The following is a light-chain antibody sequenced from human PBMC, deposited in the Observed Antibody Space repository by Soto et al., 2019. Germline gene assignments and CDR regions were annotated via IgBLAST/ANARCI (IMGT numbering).Light chain of an antibody. Sequence: QSALTQPPSASGSPVQSVTISCTGTSSDVGGYNYVSWYQQHPGKAPKLMIYEVSKRPSGVPDRFSGSKSGNTASLTVSGLQPEDEADYYCSSYAGSNKSVFGTGTKVTVL. J-gene: IGLJ1*01. CDR3: SSYAGSNKSV. CDR1: SSDVGGYNY. V-gene: IGLV2-8*01. CDR2: EVS.